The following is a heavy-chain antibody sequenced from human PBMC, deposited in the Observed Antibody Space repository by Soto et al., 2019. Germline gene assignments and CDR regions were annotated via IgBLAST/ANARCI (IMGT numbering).Heavy chain of an antibody. J-gene: IGHJ4*02. Sequence: QVQLVQSGAEVKKPGSSVKVSCKASGGTFSSYSINWVRRAPGQGLEWMGEIIPIFGTANYEQKFQGRVTITADESKSTAYLELSSLRSEDTAVYYCARDGGRHSGGIDYWGQGTLVTVSS. CDR1: GGTFSSYS. D-gene: IGHD1-26*01. V-gene: IGHV1-69*01. CDR3: ARDGGRHSGGIDY. CDR2: IIPIFGTA.